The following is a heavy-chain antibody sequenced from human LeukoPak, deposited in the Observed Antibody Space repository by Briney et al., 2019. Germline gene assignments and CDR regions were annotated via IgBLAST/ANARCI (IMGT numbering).Heavy chain of an antibody. CDR2: YIPMFGTA. D-gene: IGHD1-26*01. J-gene: IGHJ4*02. CDR3: AGASSKWEMSF. CDR1: GGTFIRYA. V-gene: IGHV1-69*13. Sequence: SVKVSCKASGGTFIRYAISWVRQAPGQGLEWMGSYIPMFGTAEYAQNFQNTVTITADESTSTFSMEVSSLRPEDTAVYFCAGASSKWEMSFWGQGTLVTVSS.